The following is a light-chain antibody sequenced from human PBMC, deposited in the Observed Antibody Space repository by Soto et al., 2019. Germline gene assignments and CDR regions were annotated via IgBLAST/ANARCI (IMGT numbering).Light chain of an antibody. Sequence: EIVMTQTPATLSVSPGERVTLSCRASQSVSSTLAWYQHKPGQAPGLLIYGSSTRATGIPGRFSGTGSGTDFTLTISSLQSEDYAVYYCQQYKNWPLTFGGGTNVEIK. V-gene: IGKV3D-15*01. CDR3: QQYKNWPLT. CDR2: GSS. CDR1: QSVSST. J-gene: IGKJ4*01.